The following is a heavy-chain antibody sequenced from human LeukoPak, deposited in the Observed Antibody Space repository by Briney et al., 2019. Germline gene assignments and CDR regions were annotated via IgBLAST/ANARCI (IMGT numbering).Heavy chain of an antibody. CDR1: GYTFSNYA. Sequence: GASVKVSCKASGYTFSNYAFSWVRQAPGQGLEWRGWISVYNGNIKYAQTVQGRVTITTDTSTSTAYMELRSLRSDDTAVYYWARLLERDETSGYSVGAFDIWGQGTMVTVSS. J-gene: IGHJ3*02. D-gene: IGHD3-22*01. CDR2: ISVYNGNI. CDR3: ARLLERDETSGYSVGAFDI. V-gene: IGHV1-18*01.